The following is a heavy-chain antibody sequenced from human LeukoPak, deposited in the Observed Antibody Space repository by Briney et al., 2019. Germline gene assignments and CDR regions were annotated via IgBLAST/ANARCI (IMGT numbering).Heavy chain of an antibody. J-gene: IGHJ4*02. CDR2: IYYSGST. D-gene: IGHD3-10*01. V-gene: IGHV4-39*01. CDR3: VRPFEGNFDY. CDR1: GGSISSRIYY. Sequence: SETLSLTCTVSGGSISSRIYYWGWIRQPPGKGLEWIGSIYYSGSTYYNPSLKSRVTISLDTSKNQFSLKLSSVTAADTAVYYCVRPFEGNFDYWGQGTLVTVSS.